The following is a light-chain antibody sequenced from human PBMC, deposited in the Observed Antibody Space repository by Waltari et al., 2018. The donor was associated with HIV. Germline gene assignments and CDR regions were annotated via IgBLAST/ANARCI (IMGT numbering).Light chain of an antibody. V-gene: IGLV1-47*01. CDR3: VAWDDSLRGVL. Sequence: SALTQPPSASGTPGQRVTISCSGSTSNIGSNDVFWYQHLPGAAPKLLIPRNNQRPSGFPVLFSGSTSGTSASLAISGLRSEDEADYYCVAWDDSLRGVLFGGGTKVAVL. CDR1: TSNIGSND. CDR2: RNN. J-gene: IGLJ2*01.